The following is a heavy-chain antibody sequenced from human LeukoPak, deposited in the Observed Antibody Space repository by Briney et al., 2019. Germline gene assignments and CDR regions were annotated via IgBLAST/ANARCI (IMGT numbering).Heavy chain of an antibody. D-gene: IGHD6-13*01. CDR3: ARGLSSSYEVRWFDP. CDR1: GGSISSSSYY. V-gene: IGHV4-39*07. Sequence: SETLSLTCTVSGGSISSSSYYWGWIRQPPGKGLEWIGEINHSGSTNYNPSLKSRVTISVDTSKNQFSLKLSSVTAADTAVYYCARGLSSSYEVRWFDPWGQGTLVTVSS. CDR2: INHSGST. J-gene: IGHJ5*02.